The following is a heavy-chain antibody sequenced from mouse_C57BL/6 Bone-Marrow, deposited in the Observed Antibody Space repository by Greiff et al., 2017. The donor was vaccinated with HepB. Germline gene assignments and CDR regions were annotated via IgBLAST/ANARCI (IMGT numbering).Heavy chain of an antibody. V-gene: IGHV3-3*01. Sequence: VQLKESGPSLVRPSQTLSLTCTVTGFSINSDCYWIWIRQFPGNKLEYIGYTFYSGITYYNPSLESRTYITRDTSKNQFSLKLSSVTTEDTATYYGARGVDYYGSSYVWYFDVWGTGTTVTVSS. J-gene: IGHJ1*03. CDR3: ARGVDYYGSSYVWYFDV. D-gene: IGHD1-1*01. CDR1: GFSINSDCY. CDR2: TFYSGIT.